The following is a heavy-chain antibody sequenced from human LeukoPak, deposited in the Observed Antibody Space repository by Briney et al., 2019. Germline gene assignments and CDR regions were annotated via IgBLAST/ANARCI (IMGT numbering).Heavy chain of an antibody. V-gene: IGHV1-2*02. Sequence: ASVKVSCKASGYTFTGYYMHWVRQAPGQGLEWMGWINPNSGGTNYAQKFQGRVTMTRDTSISTAYMELSRLRSDDTAVYYCARDRYCSSTSCSLSFDIWGQGTMVTVSS. CDR2: INPNSGGT. J-gene: IGHJ3*02. D-gene: IGHD2-2*01. CDR3: ARDRYCSSTSCSLSFDI. CDR1: GYTFTGYY.